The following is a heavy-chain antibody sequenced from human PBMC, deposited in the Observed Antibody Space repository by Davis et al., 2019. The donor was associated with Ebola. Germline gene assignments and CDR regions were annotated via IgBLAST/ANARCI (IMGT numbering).Heavy chain of an antibody. CDR1: GGSISSYY. CDR3: ARLRLDSSGYYPYTNWFDP. J-gene: IGHJ5*02. D-gene: IGHD3-22*01. Sequence: GSLRLSCTVSGGSISSYYWSWIRQPPGKGLEWIGYIYYSGSTYYNPSLKSRVTISVDTSKNQFSLKLSSVTAADTAVYYCARLRLDSSGYYPYTNWFDPWGQGTLVTVSS. CDR2: IYYSGST. V-gene: IGHV4-59*08.